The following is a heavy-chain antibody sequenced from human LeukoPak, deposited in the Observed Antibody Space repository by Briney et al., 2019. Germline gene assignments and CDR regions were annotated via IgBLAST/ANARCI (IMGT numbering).Heavy chain of an antibody. CDR2: IRSKVNTYAT. V-gene: IGHV3-73*01. CDR1: GFTFSGSA. J-gene: IGHJ4*02. Sequence: SGGSLRLSCAASGFTFSGSAIHWVRQASGKGLEWVGRIRSKVNTYATAYAASVKGRFTISRDDSKNTAYLQMNSLKTEDTAVYYCTRSPDFDCWGQGTLVTVSS. CDR3: TRSPDFDC.